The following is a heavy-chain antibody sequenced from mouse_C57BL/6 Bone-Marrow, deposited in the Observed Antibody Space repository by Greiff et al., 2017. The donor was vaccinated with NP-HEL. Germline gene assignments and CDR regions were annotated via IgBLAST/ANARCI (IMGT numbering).Heavy chain of an antibody. V-gene: IGHV5-16*01. CDR2: INYDGSST. Sequence: EVQLVESEGGLVQPGSSMKLSCTASGFTFSDYYMAWVRQVPEKGLEWVANINYDGSSTYYLDSLKSRFIISRDNAKNILYLQMSSLKSEDTATYYCARTDGNTWFAYWGQGTLVTVSA. CDR3: ARTDGNTWFAY. D-gene: IGHD2-1*01. CDR1: GFTFSDYY. J-gene: IGHJ3*01.